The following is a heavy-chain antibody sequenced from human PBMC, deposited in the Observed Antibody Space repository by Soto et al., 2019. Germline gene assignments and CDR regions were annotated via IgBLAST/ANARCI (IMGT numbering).Heavy chain of an antibody. J-gene: IGHJ6*02. V-gene: IGHV4-39*01. Sequence: SATLSLTCTVSGGSISSSSYYWGWIRQPPGKGLEWIGSIYYSGSTYYNPSLKSRVTISVDTSKNQFSLKLSSVTAADTAVYYCARPPSGSGVLGDFSLYYYGMDAWGQGTTVT. CDR3: ARPPSGSGVLGDFSLYYYGMDA. CDR2: IYYSGST. CDR1: GGSISSSSYY. D-gene: IGHD3-16*02.